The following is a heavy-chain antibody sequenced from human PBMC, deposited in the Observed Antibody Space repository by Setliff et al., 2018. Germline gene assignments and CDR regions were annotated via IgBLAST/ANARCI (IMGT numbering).Heavy chain of an antibody. J-gene: IGHJ4*02. V-gene: IGHV4-4*02. D-gene: IGHD6-13*01. Sequence: SETLSLTCAVSGGSISSSNWWSWVRQPPGKGLEWIGEIYHSGSTNYNPSLKSRVTISVDKSKNQFSLKLSSVTAADTAVYYCARGSSSWYALFDYWGQGTLVTVAS. CDR1: GGSISSSNW. CDR3: ARGSSSWYALFDY. CDR2: IYHSGST.